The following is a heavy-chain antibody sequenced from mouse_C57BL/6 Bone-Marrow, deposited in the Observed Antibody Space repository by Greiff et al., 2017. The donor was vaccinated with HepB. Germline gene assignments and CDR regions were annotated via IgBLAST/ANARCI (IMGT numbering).Heavy chain of an antibody. Sequence: EVQLQQSGTVLARPGASVKMSCKTSGYTFTSYWMHWVKQRPGQGLEWIGAIYPGNSDTSYNQKFKGKAKLTAATSASTAYMELSSLTNEDSAVYYCTRCTAYYSNLYWYFDVWGTGTTVTVSS. D-gene: IGHD2-5*01. CDR1: GYTFTSYW. CDR2: IYPGNSDT. J-gene: IGHJ1*03. CDR3: TRCTAYYSNLYWYFDV. V-gene: IGHV1-5*01.